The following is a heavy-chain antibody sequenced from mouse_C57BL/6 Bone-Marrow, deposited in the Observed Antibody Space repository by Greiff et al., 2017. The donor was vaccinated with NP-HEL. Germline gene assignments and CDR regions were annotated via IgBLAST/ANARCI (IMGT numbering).Heavy chain of an antibody. J-gene: IGHJ3*01. Sequence: EVQLVESGGGLVKPGGSLKLSCAASGFTFSDYGMHWVRQAPEKGLEWVAYISSGSSTIYYADTVKGRFTISRDNAKNTLFLQMTSLRSEDTAMYYCARRDGNYGFAYWGQGTLVTVSA. D-gene: IGHD2-1*01. CDR1: GFTFSDYG. CDR3: ARRDGNYGFAY. V-gene: IGHV5-17*01. CDR2: ISSGSSTI.